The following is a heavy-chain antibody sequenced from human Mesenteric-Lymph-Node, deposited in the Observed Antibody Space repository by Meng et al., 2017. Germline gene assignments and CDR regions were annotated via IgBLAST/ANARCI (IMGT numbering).Heavy chain of an antibody. CDR2: IRSKANSYAT. Sequence: GGSLRLSCAASGFTFSGSAMHWVRQASGKGLEWVGRIRSKANSYATAYAASVKGRFTISRDDSKNTAYLQMNSLRAEDTAVYYCARGPGWYSGYWGQGTLVTVSS. V-gene: IGHV3-73*01. D-gene: IGHD6-19*01. J-gene: IGHJ4*02. CDR3: ARGPGWYSGY. CDR1: GFTFSGSA.